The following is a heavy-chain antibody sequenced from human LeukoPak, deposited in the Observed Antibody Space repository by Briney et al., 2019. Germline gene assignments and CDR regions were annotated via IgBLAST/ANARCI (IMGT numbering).Heavy chain of an antibody. CDR1: GFNISRYS. CDR3: AKDGGYYDSSGYHFDY. V-gene: IGHV3-21*01. Sequence: PGGSLRLSCAASGFNISRYSASWVRQAPGKGLEWVSFIGSSESYISYADSVKGRFTISRDNAKNSLSLQMNSLRAEDTAVYYCAKDGGYYDSSGYHFDYWGQGTLVTVSS. D-gene: IGHD3-22*01. CDR2: IGSSESYI. J-gene: IGHJ4*02.